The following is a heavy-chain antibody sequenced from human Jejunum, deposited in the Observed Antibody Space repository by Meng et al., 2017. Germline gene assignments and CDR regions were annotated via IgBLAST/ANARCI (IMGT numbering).Heavy chain of an antibody. CDR2: ITPYSGNT. CDR1: GYTFTSHD. J-gene: IGHJ6*02. D-gene: IGHD5-12*01. CDR3: ATTEFTPVRIGHSSGYFNYHYGMDV. Sequence: ASVKVSCKASGYTFTSHDITGVRQAPGQGLEWMGRITPYSGNTKYAQNLQGRVTMTTDTSTSTAYMELRSLRSDDTAVYYCATTEFTPVRIGHSSGYFNYHYGMDVWGQGTTVTVSS. V-gene: IGHV1-18*04.